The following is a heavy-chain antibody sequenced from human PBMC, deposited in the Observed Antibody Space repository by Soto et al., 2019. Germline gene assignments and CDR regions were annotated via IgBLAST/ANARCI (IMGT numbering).Heavy chain of an antibody. V-gene: IGHV1-69*08. Sequence: QVQLVQSGAEVKKPGSSVKVSCKASGGTFSSYTISWVRQAPGQGLEGMGRIIPILGIANYAQKFQGRVXIXAXXATGPAYMELSSLRSEDTAVYYCAGDGYGDCPFDYWGQGTLVTVSS. CDR1: GGTFSSYT. J-gene: IGHJ4*02. CDR2: IIPILGIA. CDR3: AGDGYGDCPFDY. D-gene: IGHD4-17*01.